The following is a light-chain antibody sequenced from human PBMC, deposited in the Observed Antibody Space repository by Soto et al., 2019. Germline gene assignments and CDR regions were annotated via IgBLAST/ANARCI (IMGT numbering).Light chain of an antibody. Sequence: QSALTQPASVSGSPGQSITISCTGTSSDVGGYSYVSWYQQHPGKAPKLMIYEVISRPSGVSNRFSGSKSGNTASLTISGLQAEDEADYYCSSYTSSSTWVFGGGTKLTVL. CDR2: EVI. V-gene: IGLV2-14*01. CDR3: SSYTSSSTWV. CDR1: SSDVGGYSY. J-gene: IGLJ3*02.